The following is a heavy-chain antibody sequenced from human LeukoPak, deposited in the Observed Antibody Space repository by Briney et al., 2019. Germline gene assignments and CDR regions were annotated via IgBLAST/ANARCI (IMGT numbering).Heavy chain of an antibody. CDR1: GGSISTGGYY. CDR3: ARDYYDSSGYYVHGDY. V-gene: IGHV4-31*03. CDR2: IYYSGST. D-gene: IGHD3-22*01. J-gene: IGHJ4*02. Sequence: SQTLSLTCTVSGGSISTGGYYWSWIRQHPGEGLEWIGYIYYSGSTYYNPSLKSRVTISVDTSRNQFSLKLSSVTAADTAVYYCARDYYDSSGYYVHGDYWGQGTLVAVSS.